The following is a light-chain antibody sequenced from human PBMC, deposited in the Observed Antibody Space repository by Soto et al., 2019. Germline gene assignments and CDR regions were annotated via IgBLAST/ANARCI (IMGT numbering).Light chain of an antibody. CDR2: VNSDGSH. V-gene: IGLV4-69*01. Sequence: QLVLTQSPSASASLGDSVKLTCTLSSGHSNYAIAWHQQQPEKGPRYLMKVNSDGSHRKGDVIPDRFPGSSSRAQRYLTISSLQSEDEADYYCQTWGTGIRVFGTGTKVTVL. CDR3: QTWGTGIRV. J-gene: IGLJ1*01. CDR1: SGHSNYA.